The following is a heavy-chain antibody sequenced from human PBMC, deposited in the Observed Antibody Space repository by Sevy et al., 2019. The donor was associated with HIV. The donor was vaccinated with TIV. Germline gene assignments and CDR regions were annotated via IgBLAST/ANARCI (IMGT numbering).Heavy chain of an antibody. Sequence: SETLSLTCTVSGGSISSGDYYWSWIRQPPGQGLEWIGYIYYSGSTYYNPSLKSRVTISVDTSKNQFSLKLSSVTAADTAVYYCARVVAATLDWFDPWGQGTLVTVSS. CDR2: IYYSGST. J-gene: IGHJ5*02. CDR1: GGSISSGDYY. V-gene: IGHV4-30-4*01. D-gene: IGHD2-15*01. CDR3: ARVVAATLDWFDP.